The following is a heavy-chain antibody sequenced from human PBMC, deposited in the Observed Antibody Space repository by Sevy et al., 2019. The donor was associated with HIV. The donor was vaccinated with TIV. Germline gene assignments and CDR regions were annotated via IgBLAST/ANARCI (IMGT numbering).Heavy chain of an antibody. CDR3: ARDSVTVSGIVLYALDI. CDR2: IRDDGRST. V-gene: IGHV3-74*01. D-gene: IGHD3-3*01. J-gene: IGHJ3*02. CDR1: GFTFGSYW. Sequence: GGSLRLSCGASGFTFGSYWMHWVRQVPGKGLEWVSRIRDDGRSTTYADSVRGRFTISRDNAKNTLYLQMNGLRADDTAVYYCARDSVTVSGIVLYALDIWGLGTMVTVSS.